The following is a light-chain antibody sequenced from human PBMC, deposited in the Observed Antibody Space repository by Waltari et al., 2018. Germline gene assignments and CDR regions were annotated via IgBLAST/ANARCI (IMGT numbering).Light chain of an antibody. CDR1: QTNSYSSNYKNY. J-gene: IGKJ1*01. V-gene: IGKV4-1*01. CDR2: WAS. CDR3: QQYYKTPQT. Sequence: DIVMTQSPDSLAVSLGERATINCKSSQTNSYSSNYKNYLAWYQQKPGQPPKLLIYWASTRESGVPDRFSGSGSGTDFTLTISSLQAEDVAVYYCQQYYKTPQTFGQGTKVEIK.